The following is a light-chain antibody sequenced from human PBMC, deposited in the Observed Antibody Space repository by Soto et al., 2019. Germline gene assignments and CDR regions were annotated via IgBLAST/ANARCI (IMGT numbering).Light chain of an antibody. CDR1: QDISSY. J-gene: IGKJ1*01. Sequence: DIQMTQSPSSLSASLGDRVTITCRANQDISSYLIWYQHKLGQAPKLLIHAASTLASGVPSRFSGSESGTDFTLTISGLEHEDSATYYCQQSYKTPWMFGQGTKVEIK. CDR2: AAS. V-gene: IGKV1-39*01. CDR3: QQSYKTPWM.